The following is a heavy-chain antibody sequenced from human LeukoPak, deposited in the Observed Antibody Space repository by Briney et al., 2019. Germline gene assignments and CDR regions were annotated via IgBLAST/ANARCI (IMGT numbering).Heavy chain of an antibody. CDR2: ISGSGGST. Sequence: GGSLRLSCAASGFTFSSYAMSWVRQAPGKGLDWVSAISGSGGSTYYADSVKGRFTISRDNSKNTLYLQMNSMRAEDTAVYYCARGPPYYYGSGSYPPHWFDHWGQGTLVTVSS. J-gene: IGHJ5*02. D-gene: IGHD3-10*01. CDR3: ARGPPYYYGSGSYPPHWFDH. V-gene: IGHV3-23*01. CDR1: GFTFSSYA.